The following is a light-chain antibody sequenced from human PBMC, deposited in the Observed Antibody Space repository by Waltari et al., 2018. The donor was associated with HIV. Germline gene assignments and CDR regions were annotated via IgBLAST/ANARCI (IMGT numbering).Light chain of an antibody. Sequence: EIVMTQSPDTLSVSAGKSATLSCSASHNVSTNLAWLHQKPGQAPRLVVHSAPLRAYGIPGRISGSGSGTDFTLTISTLQSEDSAIYYCQQYNDWPPWTFGQGTKVEVK. CDR3: QQYNDWPPWT. CDR2: SAP. V-gene: IGKV3D-15*03. CDR1: HNVSTN. J-gene: IGKJ1*01.